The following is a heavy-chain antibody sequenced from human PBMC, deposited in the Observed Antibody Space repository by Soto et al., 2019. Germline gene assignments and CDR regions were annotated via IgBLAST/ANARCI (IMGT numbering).Heavy chain of an antibody. CDR1: GFTFSSYG. CDR2: ISKSGTTR. CDR3: AKRSSSSTFDY. V-gene: IGHV3-48*02. D-gene: IGHD6-6*01. J-gene: IGHJ4*02. Sequence: GGSLRLSCAASGFTFSSYGMNWVRQGPGKGLEWLSSISKSGTTRYYADSVKGRFTISRDNAKNSLYLQMNSLRDDDMAVYYCAKRSSSSTFDYWGQGTMVTVSS.